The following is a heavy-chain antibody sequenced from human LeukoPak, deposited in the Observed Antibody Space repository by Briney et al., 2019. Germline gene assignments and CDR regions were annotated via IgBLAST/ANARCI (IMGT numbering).Heavy chain of an antibody. D-gene: IGHD6-19*01. CDR2: IHHTGST. CDR3: ARDSALAQAVMFDY. V-gene: IGHV4-38-2*02. CDR1: GSSIRTYTH. Sequence: SETLSLTCTVSGSSIRTYTHWGWIRQPPGKGLEWIGSIHHTGSTYYNPSLESRVTISIDTSKNQFSLKLSSVTAADTAVYYCARDSALAQAVMFDYWGQGTLVTVSS. J-gene: IGHJ4*02.